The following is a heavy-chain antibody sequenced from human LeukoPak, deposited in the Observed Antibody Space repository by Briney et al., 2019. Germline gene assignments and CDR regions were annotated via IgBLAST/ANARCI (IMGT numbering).Heavy chain of an antibody. J-gene: IGHJ6*03. CDR3: AKGGAVSSKSITMIRGTRRSYYYMDV. D-gene: IGHD3-10*01. Sequence: GGSLRLSCAASGFTFSSCGMSWGRQAPGKGLGWGSALSDSGGSTFYADSVKGRFTISRDNSKNTLYLQLNRLRAEDTAVHYCAKGGAVSSKSITMIRGTRRSYYYMDVWGKGTTVTISS. CDR1: GFTFSSCG. V-gene: IGHV3-23*01. CDR2: LSDSGGST.